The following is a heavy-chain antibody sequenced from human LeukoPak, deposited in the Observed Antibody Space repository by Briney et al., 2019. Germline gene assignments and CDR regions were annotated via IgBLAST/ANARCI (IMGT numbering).Heavy chain of an antibody. Sequence: GGSLRLSCAACGFTFSSYWMHWVRQAPGKGLEWVAVISYDGSNKYYADSVKGRFTISRDNSKNTLYLQMNSLRAEDTAVYYCAKDLGLGRRITMVRGVDWGQGTLVTVSS. CDR3: AKDLGLGRRITMVRGVD. CDR1: GFTFSSYW. D-gene: IGHD3-10*01. V-gene: IGHV3-30*18. J-gene: IGHJ4*02. CDR2: ISYDGSNK.